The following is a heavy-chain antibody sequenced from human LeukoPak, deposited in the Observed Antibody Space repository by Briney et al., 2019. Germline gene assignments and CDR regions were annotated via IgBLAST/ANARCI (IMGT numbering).Heavy chain of an antibody. Sequence: GASVKVSCKASGGTFISYTISWVRQAPGQGLEWMGRIIPIHGIANYEKKFQGRVTIIADKYTSTDYMELSRLRSPDTAVHYCARGPSGGLPYNLDYRGQGTLVTVSS. J-gene: IGHJ4*02. V-gene: IGHV1-69*02. CDR2: IIPIHGIA. D-gene: IGHD1-1*01. CDR1: GGTFISYT. CDR3: ARGPSGGLPYNLDY.